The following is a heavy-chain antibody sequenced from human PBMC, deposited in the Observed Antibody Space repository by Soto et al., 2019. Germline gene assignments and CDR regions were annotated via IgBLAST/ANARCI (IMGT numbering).Heavy chain of an antibody. Sequence: QVQLVQSGAEVKKPGASVKVSCKASGYTFTSYDINWVRQATGQGLGWTGWRNPKSGNTGYAQKFQRRVTMTRNTSISTAYMELSSLRSEDTAVYYCARGYYYGSGSSPDYWGQGTLVTVSS. V-gene: IGHV1-8*01. CDR1: GYTFTSYD. CDR3: ARGYYYGSGSSPDY. D-gene: IGHD3-10*01. J-gene: IGHJ4*02. CDR2: RNPKSGNT.